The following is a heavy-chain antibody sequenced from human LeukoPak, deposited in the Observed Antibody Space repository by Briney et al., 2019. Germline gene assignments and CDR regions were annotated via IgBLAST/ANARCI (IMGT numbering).Heavy chain of an antibody. CDR3: ARDSFLVGVVDY. J-gene: IGHJ4*02. Sequence: SQTLSLTCTVSGGSISSGGYYWSWIRQHPGKGLEWIGYIYYSGSTYYNPSLKSRVTISVDTPKNQFSLKLSSVTAADTAVYYCARDSFLVGVVDYWGQGTLVTVSS. D-gene: IGHD1-26*01. CDR1: GGSISSGGYY. CDR2: IYYSGST. V-gene: IGHV4-31*03.